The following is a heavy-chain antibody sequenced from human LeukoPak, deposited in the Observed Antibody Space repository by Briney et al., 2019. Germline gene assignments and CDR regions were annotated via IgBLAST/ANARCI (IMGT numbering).Heavy chain of an antibody. J-gene: IGHJ4*02. CDR1: GGSFSGYY. D-gene: IGHD3-10*01. CDR2: INHIGTI. V-gene: IGHV4-34*01. CDR3: ARAYSMVRGVDY. Sequence: SETLSLTCAVCGGSFSGYYWSWIRQPPGEGLGWIGEINHIGTINYNPSLKSRVTISVDSSKNQFSLRLTSVTAADTAMYFCARAYSMVRGVDYWGQGTLVTVSS.